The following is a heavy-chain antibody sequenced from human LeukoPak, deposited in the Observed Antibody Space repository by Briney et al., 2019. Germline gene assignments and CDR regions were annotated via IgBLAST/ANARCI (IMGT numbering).Heavy chain of an antibody. V-gene: IGHV5-51*01. Sequence: GESLQISCKGSGYIFTTYWIGWVRQMPGEGLEWMGIIYPGDSDTRYSPSFQGQVTISVDKSVTTAYLQWSSLRASDTAMYYCALGAVRGLHAFDIWGQGTMVTVSS. CDR1: GYIFTTYW. D-gene: IGHD3-10*01. CDR2: IYPGDSDT. CDR3: ALGAVRGLHAFDI. J-gene: IGHJ3*02.